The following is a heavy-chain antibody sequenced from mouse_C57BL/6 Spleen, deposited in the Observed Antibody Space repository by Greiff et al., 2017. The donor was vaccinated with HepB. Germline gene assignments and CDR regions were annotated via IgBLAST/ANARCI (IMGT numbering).Heavy chain of an antibody. CDR3: ARDQGYWYFDV. CDR1: GFTFSDYY. CDR2: INYDGSST. V-gene: IGHV5-16*01. J-gene: IGHJ1*03. Sequence: EVMLVESEGGLVQPGSSMKLSCTASGFTFSDYYMAWVRQVPEKGLEWVANINYDGSSTYYLDSLKSRFIISRDNAKNILYLQMSSLKSEDTATYYCARDQGYWYFDVWGTGTTVTVSS.